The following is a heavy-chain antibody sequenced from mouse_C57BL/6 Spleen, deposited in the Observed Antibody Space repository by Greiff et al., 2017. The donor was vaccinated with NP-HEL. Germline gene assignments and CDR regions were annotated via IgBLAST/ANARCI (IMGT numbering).Heavy chain of an antibody. CDR2: INPNNGGT. CDR3: ARYDYDEGFAY. CDR1: RYTFTDYN. Sequence: VQLQQSGPELVKPGASVKIPCKASRYTFTDYNMDWVKQSHGKSLEWIGDINPNNGGTIYNQKFKGKATLTVDKSSSTAYMELRSLTSEDTAVYYCARYDYDEGFAYWGQGTLVTVSA. J-gene: IGHJ3*01. V-gene: IGHV1-18*01. D-gene: IGHD2-4*01.